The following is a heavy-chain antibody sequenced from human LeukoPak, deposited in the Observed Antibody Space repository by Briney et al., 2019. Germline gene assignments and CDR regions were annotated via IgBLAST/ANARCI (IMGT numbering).Heavy chain of an antibody. J-gene: IGHJ4*02. CDR1: GFTFSKYA. V-gene: IGHV3-23*01. D-gene: IGHD3-10*01. CDR2: ISGSGGST. Sequence: GGSLRLSCAASGFTFSKYAMTWVRQAPGKGLEWVSAISGSGGSTYYADSVKGRFTISRDNSKNTLYLQMNSLRAEDTAVYYCAKGSYGSGSYYDYWGQGTLVTVSS. CDR3: AKGSYGSGSYYDY.